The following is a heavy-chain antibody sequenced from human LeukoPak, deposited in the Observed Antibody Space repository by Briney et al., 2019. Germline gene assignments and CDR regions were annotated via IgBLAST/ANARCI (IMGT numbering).Heavy chain of an antibody. D-gene: IGHD5-24*01. V-gene: IGHV3-23*01. Sequence: GGSLRLSCAASGFTFSSYAMSWVRQAPGKGLEWVSAISGSGGSTYYADSVKGRFTISRDNSKNTLYLQMNSLRAEDTAVYYCARDREMAFLRYFDLWGRGTLVTVSS. CDR2: ISGSGGST. CDR3: ARDREMAFLRYFDL. CDR1: GFTFSSYA. J-gene: IGHJ2*01.